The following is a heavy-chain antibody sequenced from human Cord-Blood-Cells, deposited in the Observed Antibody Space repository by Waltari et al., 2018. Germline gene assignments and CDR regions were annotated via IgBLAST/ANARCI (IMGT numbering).Heavy chain of an antibody. CDR2: INPNSGGT. D-gene: IGHD6-19*01. Sequence: QVQLVQSGAEVKKPGASVKVSCKASGYTFTGYYMPWVRQAPGQGLEWMGWINPNSGGTNYAQKFQGWVTMTRDTSISTAYMELSRLRSDDTAVYYCARDPSIAVAGTGYFDYWGQGTQVTVSS. J-gene: IGHJ4*02. V-gene: IGHV1-2*04. CDR3: ARDPSIAVAGTGYFDY. CDR1: GYTFTGYY.